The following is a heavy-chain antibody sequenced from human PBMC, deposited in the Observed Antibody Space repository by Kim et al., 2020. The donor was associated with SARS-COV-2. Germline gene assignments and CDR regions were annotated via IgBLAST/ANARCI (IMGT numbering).Heavy chain of an antibody. CDR1: GFTFSSYE. D-gene: IGHD3-22*01. CDR3: ARLYYYDSSGYYEDWFDP. V-gene: IGHV3-48*03. J-gene: IGHJ5*02. Sequence: GGSLRLSCAASGFTFSSYEMNWVRQAPGKGLEWVSYISSSGSTIYYADSVKGRFTISRDNAKNSLYLQMNSLRAEDTAVYYCARLYYYDSSGYYEDWFDPWGQGTLVTVSS. CDR2: ISSSGSTI.